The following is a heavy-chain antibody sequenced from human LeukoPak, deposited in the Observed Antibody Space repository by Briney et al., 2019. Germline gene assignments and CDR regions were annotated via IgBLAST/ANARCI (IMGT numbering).Heavy chain of an antibody. V-gene: IGHV1-2*02. Sequence: ASVKVSCKASGYTFTGYYMHWVRQAPGQGLEWMGWINPNSGGTNYAQKFQGRVTMTRDTSISTAYMELSRLRSDDTAVYYCARDHHPGAIAAAGICDYWGQGTLVTVSS. J-gene: IGHJ4*02. CDR2: INPNSGGT. D-gene: IGHD6-13*01. CDR3: ARDHHPGAIAAAGICDY. CDR1: GYTFTGYY.